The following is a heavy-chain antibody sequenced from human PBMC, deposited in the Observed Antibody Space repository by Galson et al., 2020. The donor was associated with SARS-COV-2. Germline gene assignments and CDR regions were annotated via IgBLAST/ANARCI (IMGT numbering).Heavy chain of an antibody. CDR3: ATTLSYCSGGSCYPNWFDP. CDR2: FDPEDGET. D-gene: IGHD2-15*01. Sequence: ASVKVSCKVSGYTLTELSMHWVRQAPGKGLEWMGGFDPEDGETIYAQKFQGRVTMTEDTSTDTAYMELSSLRSEDTAVYYCATTLSYCSGGSCYPNWFDPWGQGTQVSVSS. J-gene: IGHJ5*02. V-gene: IGHV1-24*01. CDR1: GYTLTELS.